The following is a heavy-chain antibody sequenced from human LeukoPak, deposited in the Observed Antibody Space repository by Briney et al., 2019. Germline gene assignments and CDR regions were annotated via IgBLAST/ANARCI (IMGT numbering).Heavy chain of an antibody. V-gene: IGHV4-34*01. CDR3: ARGNYGSGSYYVVDFDY. CDR1: GGSFSGYY. Sequence: SETLSLTCAVYGGSFSGYYWSWIRQPPGKGLEWIGEINHSGSTNYNPSLKSRLTMSIDTSKNQFSLNLNSVTAADTAVYYCARGNYGSGSYYVVDFDYWGQGTLVTVSS. J-gene: IGHJ4*02. D-gene: IGHD3-10*01. CDR2: INHSGST.